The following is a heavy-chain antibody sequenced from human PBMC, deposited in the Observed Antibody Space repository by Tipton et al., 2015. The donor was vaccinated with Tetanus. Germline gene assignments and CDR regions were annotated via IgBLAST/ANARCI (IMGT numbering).Heavy chain of an antibody. V-gene: IGHV4-30-4*01. J-gene: IGHJ4*02. CDR1: GASISSVNYY. CDR3: ARANYEFPKKGPFDS. D-gene: IGHD3-3*01. CDR2: IYHSGSA. Sequence: TLSLTCAVSGASISSVNYYWSWIRQPPGKGLEWVGYIYHSGSAYYKPSLKGRVTISVDTSKNQFSLKLTSVTAADTAVYYCARANYEFPKKGPFDSWGRGTLVIVSS.